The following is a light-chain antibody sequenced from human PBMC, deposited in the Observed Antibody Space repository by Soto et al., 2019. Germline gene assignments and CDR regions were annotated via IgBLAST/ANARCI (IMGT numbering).Light chain of an antibody. J-gene: IGKJ5*01. CDR2: AAS. Sequence: ILLTQSPSSLSASVGDRVTITCRASQGIDTSLAWYQQKPGKAPKLLIYAASNFQSGVPSRFSGSGSGTHSSISVRSLPPEDFATYCCQRLDGDPITLGQGTRLEI. CDR3: QRLDGDPIT. V-gene: IGKV1-9*01. CDR1: QGIDTS.